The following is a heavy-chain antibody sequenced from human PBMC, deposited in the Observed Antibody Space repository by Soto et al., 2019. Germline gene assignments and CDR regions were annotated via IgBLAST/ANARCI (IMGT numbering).Heavy chain of an antibody. CDR1: GGTFSSYA. V-gene: IGHV1-69*12. D-gene: IGHD4-17*01. Sequence: QVQLVQSGAEVKKPGSSVKVSCKASGGTFSSYAISWVRQAPGQGLEWMGGIIPIFGTANYAQKFQGRVTITADESTSTAYMELRSLRSEDTAVYYCARDRIVTTVTTSGFDIWGQGTMVTVSS. CDR3: ARDRIVTTVTTSGFDI. J-gene: IGHJ3*02. CDR2: IIPIFGTA.